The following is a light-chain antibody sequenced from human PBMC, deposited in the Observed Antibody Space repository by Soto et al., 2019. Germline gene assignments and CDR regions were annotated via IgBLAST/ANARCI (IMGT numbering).Light chain of an antibody. CDR1: QSVSSSY. CDR2: GAS. Sequence: EIVLTQSPGTLSLSPGERATFSCRASQSVSSSYLAWYQQKPGQAPRLLIYGASSRATGIPDRFSGSGSGTDFTLTISRLEPEDFAVYYCQQYGSSPWITFGQGTRLEIK. V-gene: IGKV3-20*01. CDR3: QQYGSSPWIT. J-gene: IGKJ5*01.